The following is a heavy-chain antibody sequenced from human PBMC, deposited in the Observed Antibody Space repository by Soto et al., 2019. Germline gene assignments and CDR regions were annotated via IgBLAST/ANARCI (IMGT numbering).Heavy chain of an antibody. V-gene: IGHV3-30-3*01. CDR2: ISYDGSST. CDR3: ARQGMAARKYFHRYLDV. D-gene: IGHD6-6*01. J-gene: IGHJ6*02. Sequence: HPGGSLRLSCAASGFTFRDYAFHWVRQAPGKGLEWVTLISYDGSSTLFADSAKGRFTISRDNSQKTLYLQMNSLRAEDTAVYYCARQGMAARKYFHRYLDVWGQGTTVTVSS. CDR1: GFTFRDYA.